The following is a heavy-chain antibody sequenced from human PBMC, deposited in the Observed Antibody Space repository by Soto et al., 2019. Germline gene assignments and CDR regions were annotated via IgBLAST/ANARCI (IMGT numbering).Heavy chain of an antibody. CDR1: GYTFSSYA. CDR2: ISLYTDGT. Sequence: SSVKVSCKTSGYTFSSYAITWVRQAPGQPLEWLGWISLYTDGTNYAQNFQGRVSMTTDTSTTTAYMELRSLRSDDTAVYYCVRVVPGAAAWFGFWGQGLLVTLSS. V-gene: IGHV1-18*01. D-gene: IGHD2-2*01. CDR3: VRVVPGAAAWFGF. J-gene: IGHJ5*01.